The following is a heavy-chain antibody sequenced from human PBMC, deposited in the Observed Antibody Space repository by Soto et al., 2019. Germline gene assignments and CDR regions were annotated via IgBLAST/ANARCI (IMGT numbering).Heavy chain of an antibody. CDR1: GYTFTSYD. CDR2: MNPNSGNT. CDR3: AREKTSDGMDV. Sequence: QVQLVQSGAEVKKPGASVKVSCKASGYTFTSYDINWVRQATGQGLEWMGWMNPNSGNTGYAQKFRGRVIMTRNTSKRTAYMELRSLRSEELVGDYCAREKTSDGMDVWGQGTTVTVSS. V-gene: IGHV1-8*01. J-gene: IGHJ6*02.